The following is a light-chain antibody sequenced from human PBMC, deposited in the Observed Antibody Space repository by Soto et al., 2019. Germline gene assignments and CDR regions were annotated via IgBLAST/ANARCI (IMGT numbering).Light chain of an antibody. J-gene: IGKJ4*01. CDR1: QSVGRN. V-gene: IGKV3-11*01. Sequence: EIVLTQSPATLSLSPGERATLSCRTSQSVGRNLAWYQQKAGQAPRLLMYDTSNRATGIPARFSGSGSGTDFTLTISTLEPEDFDVSYCQTRSNWPLTFGGGTKVEIK. CDR2: DTS. CDR3: QTRSNWPLT.